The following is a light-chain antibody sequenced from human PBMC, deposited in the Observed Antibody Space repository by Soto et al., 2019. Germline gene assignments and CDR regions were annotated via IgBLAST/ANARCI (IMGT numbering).Light chain of an antibody. J-gene: IGLJ1*01. CDR3: FSAGAGPTYV. V-gene: IGLV2-23*02. Sequence: QSVLTQPASVSASRRLSITISCTGTSSNVGSYKLVSWYQQHPGKAPKLMIFEVNKRPSGVSNRFSGSKSDNTASLTISGLKAEDEADYYCFSAGAGPTYVFSTGIKVTVL. CDR1: SSNVGSYKL. CDR2: EVN.